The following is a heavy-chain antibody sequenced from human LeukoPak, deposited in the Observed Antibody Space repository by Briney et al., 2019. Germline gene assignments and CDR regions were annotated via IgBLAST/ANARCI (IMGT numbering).Heavy chain of an antibody. CDR2: INHSGST. J-gene: IGHJ4*02. CDR3: ARTKASGYYPVDY. V-gene: IGHV4-34*01. CDR1: GGSFSGYY. Sequence: SETLSLTCAVYGGSFSGYYWSWIRQPPGKGLEWIGEINHSGSTNYNPSLKSRVTISVDTSKNQFSLKLSSVTAADTAVYYCARTKASGYYPVDYWGQGTLVTVSS. D-gene: IGHD3-3*01.